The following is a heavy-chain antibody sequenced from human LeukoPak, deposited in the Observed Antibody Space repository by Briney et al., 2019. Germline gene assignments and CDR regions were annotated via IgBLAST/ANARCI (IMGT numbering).Heavy chain of an antibody. J-gene: IGHJ5*02. CDR1: GGSISSYC. Sequence: SETLSLTYTVSGGSISSYCWSWIRQPPGKGLEWIGYIYYSGSTNYNPSLKSRVTISVDTSKNQFSLKLSSVTAADTAVYYCARSYDSSGYYNWFDPWGQGTLVTVSS. D-gene: IGHD3-22*01. CDR3: ARSYDSSGYYNWFDP. V-gene: IGHV4-59*01. CDR2: IYYSGST.